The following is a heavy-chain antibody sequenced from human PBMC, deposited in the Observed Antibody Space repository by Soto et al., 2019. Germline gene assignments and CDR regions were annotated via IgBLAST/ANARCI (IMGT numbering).Heavy chain of an antibody. D-gene: IGHD2-8*02. J-gene: IGHJ4*02. CDR2: INHSGST. CDR1: GGSFSGYY. Sequence: QVKLQQWGAGLLKPSETLSLTCAVYGGSFSGYYWTWIRQPPGTGLEWIGEINHSGSTTYNPSLKSRVTISVDTSKNQFSLTLTSVTAADTAVYYCAREKITGLFDYWGQGTLVTVSS. CDR3: AREKITGLFDY. V-gene: IGHV4-34*01.